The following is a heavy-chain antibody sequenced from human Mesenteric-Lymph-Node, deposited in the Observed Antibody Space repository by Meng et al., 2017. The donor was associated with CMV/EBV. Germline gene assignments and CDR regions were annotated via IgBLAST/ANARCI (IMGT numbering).Heavy chain of an antibody. Sequence: SGGSLSSSNWWRWVRQPPGKGLEWIGEIYHSGSTNYNPSLKSRVTISVDKSKNQFSLKLSSVTAADTAVYYCASVHSNMETGDDQGYWGQGTLVTVSS. J-gene: IGHJ4*02. D-gene: IGHD7-27*01. V-gene: IGHV4-4*02. CDR1: GGSLSSSNW. CDR3: ASVHSNMETGDDQGY. CDR2: IYHSGST.